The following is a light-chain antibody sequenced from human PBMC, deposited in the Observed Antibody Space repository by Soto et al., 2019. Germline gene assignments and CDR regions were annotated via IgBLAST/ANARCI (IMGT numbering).Light chain of an antibody. J-gene: IGKJ5*01. Sequence: EIVLTQSPATLSLSPGERTTLSCRARQSVRSYLAWYQQKPGQAPRLLIYDASNRATGIPARFSGSGSGTDFTLTISSLEPEDFAVYYCQQRSNWPITFGQGTRLEIK. V-gene: IGKV3-11*01. CDR3: QQRSNWPIT. CDR1: QSVRSY. CDR2: DAS.